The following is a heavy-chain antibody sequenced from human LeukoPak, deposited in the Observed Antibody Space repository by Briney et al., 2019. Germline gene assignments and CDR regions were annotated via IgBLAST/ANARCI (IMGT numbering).Heavy chain of an antibody. CDR2: INSDGSST. CDR3: AKGGSYPIEY. V-gene: IGHV3-74*01. Sequence: GGSLRLSCAASGFTFSSYWMHWVRQAPGKGLVWVLRINSDGSSTSYADSVEGRFTISRDNAKNTLYLQMNSLRAEDTAVYYCAKGGSYPIEYWGQGALVPVSS. CDR1: GFTFSSYW. D-gene: IGHD1-26*01. J-gene: IGHJ4*02.